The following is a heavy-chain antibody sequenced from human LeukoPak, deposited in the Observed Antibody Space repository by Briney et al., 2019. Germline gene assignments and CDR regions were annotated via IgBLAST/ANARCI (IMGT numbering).Heavy chain of an antibody. D-gene: IGHD1-7*01. J-gene: IGHJ4*02. CDR2: IKQDGSEK. Sequence: GGSLRLSCTASGFTFSSYWMSWVRQAPGKGLEWVATIKQDGSEKYYVDSVKGRFTISRDNAKNSLYLQMYSLRAEDTAVYYCARAPNYGVDYWGQGTLVTVSS. V-gene: IGHV3-7*01. CDR3: ARAPNYGVDY. CDR1: GFTFSSYW.